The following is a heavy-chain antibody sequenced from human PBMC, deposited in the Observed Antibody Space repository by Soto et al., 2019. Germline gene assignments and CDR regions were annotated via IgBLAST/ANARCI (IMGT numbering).Heavy chain of an antibody. V-gene: IGHV3-9*01. CDR1: GFTFDDFA. D-gene: IGHD2-2*01. CDR2: ITWNSGNI. CDR3: VNGVRASTPTGFFDY. J-gene: IGHJ4*02. Sequence: SGGSLRLSCVVSGFTFDDFAMHWVRQVPGKGLEWVSGITWNSGNIVYADSVKGRFTISRDNAKRSLYLQMNSLRTEDTAFYYCVNGVRASTPTGFFDYWGQGTLVTVSS.